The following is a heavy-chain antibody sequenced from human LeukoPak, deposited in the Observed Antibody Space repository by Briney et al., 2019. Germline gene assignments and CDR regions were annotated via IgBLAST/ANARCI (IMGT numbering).Heavy chain of an antibody. V-gene: IGHV4-39*01. CDR3: ARQMDGDPDY. D-gene: IGHD4-17*01. Sequence: SETLSLTCTVSGGSISSSSYYWGWIRQPPGKGLEWIGCIYYSGSTYYNPSLKRRATISVDTSKNRFSLKLSSLTAADTAVYYCARQMDGDPDYWGQGTLVTASS. CDR2: IYYSGST. CDR1: GGSISSSSYY. J-gene: IGHJ4*02.